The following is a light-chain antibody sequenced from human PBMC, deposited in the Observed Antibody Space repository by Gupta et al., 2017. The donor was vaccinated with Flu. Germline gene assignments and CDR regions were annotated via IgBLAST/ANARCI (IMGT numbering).Light chain of an antibody. CDR3: QQYNNWPPYT. CDR1: QSVSNN. J-gene: IGKJ2*01. Sequence: ATLSVSPGERATLSSRASQSVSNNLAWYQQKPGQPPRLLIYGASTRATGSPARFSGSGSGTEFTLTISSMQSEDFAVYHCQQYNNWPPYTFGQGTKVEIK. V-gene: IGKV3-15*01. CDR2: GAS.